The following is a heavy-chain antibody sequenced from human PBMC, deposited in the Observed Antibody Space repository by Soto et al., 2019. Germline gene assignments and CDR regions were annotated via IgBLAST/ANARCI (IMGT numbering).Heavy chain of an antibody. Sequence: QVQLVESGGGVVQPGRSLRLSCAASGFTFSSYGMHWVRQAPGKGLEWVAVIWYDGSNKYYADSVKGRFTISRDNSKNTLYLQMNSLRAEDTAVYYCARDLNSLVSSWPIMRVSGMDVWGQGTTVTVSS. CDR2: IWYDGSNK. CDR1: GFTFSSYG. V-gene: IGHV3-33*01. J-gene: IGHJ6*02. D-gene: IGHD6-13*01. CDR3: ARDLNSLVSSWPIMRVSGMDV.